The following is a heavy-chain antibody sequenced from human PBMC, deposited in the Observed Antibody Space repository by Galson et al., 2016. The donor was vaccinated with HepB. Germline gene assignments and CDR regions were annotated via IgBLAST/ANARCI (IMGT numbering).Heavy chain of an antibody. CDR2: ISWNSGSV. CDR1: GFTFDTYA. CDR3: TKDSLIYSSSWYSFHY. V-gene: IGHV3-9*01. Sequence: SLRLSCAASGFTFDTYAMHWVRQAPGKGLEWVSGISWNSGSVGYAGSVKGRFTMSRDNAKKSLYLQMNSLRPEDTALYYCTKDSLIYSSSWYSFHYWGQGTLVTVSS. J-gene: IGHJ4*02. D-gene: IGHD6-13*01.